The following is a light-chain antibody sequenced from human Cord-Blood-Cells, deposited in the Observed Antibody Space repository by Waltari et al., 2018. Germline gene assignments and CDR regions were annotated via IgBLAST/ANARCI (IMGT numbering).Light chain of an antibody. V-gene: IGKV1-33*01. CDR2: DAS. CDR1: QDISNY. J-gene: IGKJ4*01. Sequence: DIQMTQSPSSLSASVGDRVTITCQASQDISNYLNWYHQKPGKAPKLLIYDASNLETGVTSRFSGSGSGTDFTFYISSLQREDIATYYCQQYDNLPLTFGGGTKVEMK. CDR3: QQYDNLPLT.